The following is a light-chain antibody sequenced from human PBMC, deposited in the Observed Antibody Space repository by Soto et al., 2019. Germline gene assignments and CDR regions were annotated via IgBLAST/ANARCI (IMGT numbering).Light chain of an antibody. J-gene: IGKJ1*01. CDR2: KAS. CDR1: QSISNW. V-gene: IGKV1-5*03. CDR3: QQYNTYSPRT. Sequence: DIQMTQSPSTLSASVGDRVTITCRASQSISNWLAWFQQKPGKAPNLLIYKASRLQSGVPSRFSGSGSGTEFTLTIRSLQPDDIATYYGQQYNTYSPRTFGQGTKVEIK.